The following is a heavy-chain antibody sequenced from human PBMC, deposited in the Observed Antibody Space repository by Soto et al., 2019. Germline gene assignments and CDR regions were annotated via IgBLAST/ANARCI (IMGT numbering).Heavy chain of an antibody. V-gene: IGHV3-23*01. D-gene: IGHD4-17*01. CDR2: ISADSHAI. CDR3: AKELGDFLPFDY. CDR1: GFTFNTYA. J-gene: IGHJ4*02. Sequence: GGSLRLSCAASGFTFNTYAMSWVRQAPGKGLEWVSAISADSHAIFYTDSVQGRFTISRDNSKNTVYLQMNSLRVEDTAVYYCAKELGDFLPFDYWGQGTLVTVSS.